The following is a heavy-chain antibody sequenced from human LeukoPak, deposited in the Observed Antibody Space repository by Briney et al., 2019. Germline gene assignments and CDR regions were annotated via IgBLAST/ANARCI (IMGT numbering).Heavy chain of an antibody. CDR2: ISYDGSNK. Sequence: GRSLRLSCAASGFTFSSYAIHWVRQAPGKGLEWVAVISYDGSNKYYADSVKGRFTISRDNSKNTLYLQMNSLRAEDTAVYYYARDGGYDNSGYNYFDYWGQGVLVTVSS. CDR3: ARDGGYDNSGYNYFDY. J-gene: IGHJ4*02. CDR1: GFTFSSYA. V-gene: IGHV3-30-3*01. D-gene: IGHD3-22*01.